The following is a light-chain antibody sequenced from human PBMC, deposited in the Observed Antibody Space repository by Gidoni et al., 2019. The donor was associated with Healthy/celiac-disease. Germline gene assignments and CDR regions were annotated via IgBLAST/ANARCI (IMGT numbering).Light chain of an antibody. Sequence: ELVLPQSPATLSLSPGERATLSCRASQSVSSYFAWYQQKPGQAPRLLLSDASNRPTCVPARCSGSGSGTDFTLIISSLVPEDFVVYYCHQRSNWPRTFGQGTKVEIK. V-gene: IGKV3-11*01. CDR3: HQRSNWPRT. CDR1: QSVSSY. J-gene: IGKJ1*01. CDR2: DAS.